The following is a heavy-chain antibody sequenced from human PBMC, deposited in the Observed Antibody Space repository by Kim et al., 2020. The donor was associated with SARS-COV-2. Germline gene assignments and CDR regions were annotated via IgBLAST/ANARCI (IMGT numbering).Heavy chain of an antibody. CDR3: VRLPTSRSWSDC. CDR2: INNSSNAT. Sequence: GGSLRLSCAASGFTFSTYAMNWVRQAPGKGLEWVSYINNSSNATYYADSVKGRFTISRDNAQNSLYLQMNGLRDGDTAVYYCVRLPTSRSWSDCWGQGTLVTVST. D-gene: IGHD6-13*01. CDR1: GFTFSTYA. V-gene: IGHV3-48*02. J-gene: IGHJ4*02.